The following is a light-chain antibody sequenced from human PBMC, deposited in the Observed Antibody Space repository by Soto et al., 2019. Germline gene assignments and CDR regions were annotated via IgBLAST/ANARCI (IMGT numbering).Light chain of an antibody. J-gene: IGKJ5*01. CDR1: QKIDKW. Sequence: DIPVHQFPSSVSAFVGDRVPITCRASQKIDKWIAWYQQKPGKAPKLLIYAASSLRGGVPSRFSGSGSRTDFTLAISSLQPEDFATYSCQHARSCPIPFGQVARLEIK. CDR3: QHARSCPIP. V-gene: IGKV1-12*01. CDR2: AAS.